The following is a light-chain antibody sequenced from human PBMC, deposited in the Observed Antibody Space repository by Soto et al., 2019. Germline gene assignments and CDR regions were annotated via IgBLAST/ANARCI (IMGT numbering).Light chain of an antibody. CDR1: SSDVGGYNY. V-gene: IGLV2-14*01. CDR2: DVT. J-gene: IGLJ1*01. CDR3: SSYTSSSTPYV. Sequence: QSALTQPASVSGSPGQSITISCTGTSSDVGGYNYVSWYQQHPVKAPKLMIYDVTNRPSGGSDRFSGSKSGNTASLTISGLQAEDEADYYCSSYTSSSTPYVFGTGTKLTVL.